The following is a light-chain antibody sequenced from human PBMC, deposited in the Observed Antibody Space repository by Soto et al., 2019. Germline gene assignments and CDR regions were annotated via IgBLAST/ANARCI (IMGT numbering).Light chain of an antibody. CDR2: GAS. CDR1: QSVSSSY. V-gene: IGKV3-20*01. Sequence: EIVLTQSPGTLSLSPGERATLSCRASQSVSSSYLAWYQQKPGQAPRLLIYGASSRATGIPDWFSGSGSGTDFTLTISRLDPEDFAVYYCQQYGSSYTFGQGTKLEIK. J-gene: IGKJ2*01. CDR3: QQYGSSYT.